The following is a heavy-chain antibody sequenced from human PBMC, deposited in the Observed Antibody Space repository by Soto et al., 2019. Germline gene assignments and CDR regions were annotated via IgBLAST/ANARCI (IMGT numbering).Heavy chain of an antibody. D-gene: IGHD3-9*01. J-gene: IGHJ5*02. CDR1: GYTFTSYG. Sequence: ASVKVSCKASGYTFTSYGISWLRQAPGQGLEWMGWFSAYNGNTNYAQKLQGRVTMTTDTSTSTAYMELRSLRSDDTAVYYCARVVAAAPYDILTGYYKGWFDPWGQGTLVTVSS. CDR2: FSAYNGNT. CDR3: ARVVAAAPYDILTGYYKGWFDP. V-gene: IGHV1-18*04.